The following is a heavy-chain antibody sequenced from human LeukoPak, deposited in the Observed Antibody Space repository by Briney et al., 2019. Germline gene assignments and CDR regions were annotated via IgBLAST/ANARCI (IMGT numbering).Heavy chain of an antibody. J-gene: IGHJ1*01. CDR3: ARDGHYDILTGYFQD. V-gene: IGHV3-11*01. Sequence: SGGSLRLSCAASGLTFTDYYMSWIRQAPGKGLEWVSYITNSGTTIYYADSVKGRFTISRDNAKNSLYLQMNSLRAEDTAVYYCARDGHYDILTGYFQDWGQGTLVTVSS. CDR2: ITNSGTTI. D-gene: IGHD3-9*01. CDR1: GLTFTDYY.